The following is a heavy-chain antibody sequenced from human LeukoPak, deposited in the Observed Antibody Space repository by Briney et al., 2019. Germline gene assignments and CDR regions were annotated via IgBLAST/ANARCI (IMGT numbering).Heavy chain of an antibody. V-gene: IGHV3-11*04. CDR1: GFTLSDYY. Sequence: PGGSLRLSCAASGFTLSDYYMTWIRQAPGKGLEWVSYITPAGSTYYADSVKGRFTISRDNAKTSLFLQMSNLRADDTAVYYCARVLWFGEFYYFDYWGQGTLVTVSS. J-gene: IGHJ4*02. CDR2: ITPAGST. D-gene: IGHD3-10*01. CDR3: ARVLWFGEFYYFDY.